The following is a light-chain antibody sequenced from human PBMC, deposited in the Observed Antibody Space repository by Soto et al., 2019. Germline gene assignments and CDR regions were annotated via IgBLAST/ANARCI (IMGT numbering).Light chain of an antibody. Sequence: QSVLTQPASVSGSPRESITVSCTGTSSDVGGYNYVSWYQQLPGKAPQLMIFEVSNRPSGVSDRFSGSKSGNTASLTISGLQPEDEADYYCSSYTNSRLVVFGGGTQLTVL. J-gene: IGLJ2*01. V-gene: IGLV2-14*03. CDR2: EVS. CDR3: SSYTNSRLVV. CDR1: SSDVGGYNY.